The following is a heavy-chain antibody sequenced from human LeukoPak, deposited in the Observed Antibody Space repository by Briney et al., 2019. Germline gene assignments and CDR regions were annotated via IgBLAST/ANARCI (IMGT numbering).Heavy chain of an antibody. D-gene: IGHD6-13*01. CDR3: ARFPRIAAAGAIDY. V-gene: IGHV1-69*04. J-gene: IGHJ4*02. Sequence: SVKVSCKASGGTFSSYAISWVRQAPGQGLEWMGRIIPILGIANYAQKFQGRVTTTADKSTSTAYMELSSLRSEDTAVYYCARFPRIAAAGAIDYWGQGTLVTVSS. CDR2: IIPILGIA. CDR1: GGTFSSYA.